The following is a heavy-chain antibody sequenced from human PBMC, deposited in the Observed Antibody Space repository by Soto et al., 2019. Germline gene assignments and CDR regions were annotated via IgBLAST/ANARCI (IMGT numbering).Heavy chain of an antibody. Sequence: GGSLRLSCAASGFTFDDYAMHWVRQAPGKGLEWVSGISWNSGSIGYADSVKGRFTISRDNAKNSLYLQMNSLRAEDTALYYCAKDVALEIAVAGTVNYYYYMDVWGKGTTVTVSS. J-gene: IGHJ6*03. V-gene: IGHV3-9*01. D-gene: IGHD6-19*01. CDR1: GFTFDDYA. CDR2: ISWNSGSI. CDR3: AKDVALEIAVAGTVNYYYYMDV.